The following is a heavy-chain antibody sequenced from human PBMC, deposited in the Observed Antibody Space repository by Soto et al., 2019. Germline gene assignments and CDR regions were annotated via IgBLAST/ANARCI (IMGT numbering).Heavy chain of an antibody. D-gene: IGHD3-10*01. CDR3: ARGGVYDSFDF. CDR1: VVTMTYGCYS. CDR2: ISHFETT. J-gene: IGHJ4*02. V-gene: IGHV4-30-2*06. Sequence: SETLSLTCTVSVVTMTYGCYSLSWIRQSPGTGLEWRGYISHFETTYYTLSFKSRLSLSIDRPKNQFSLILSSMTAADQAVYYCARGGVYDSFDFLGQGVVLTVSS.